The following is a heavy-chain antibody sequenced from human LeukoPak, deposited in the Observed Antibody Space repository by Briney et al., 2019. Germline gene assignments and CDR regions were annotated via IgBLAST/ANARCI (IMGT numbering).Heavy chain of an antibody. CDR2: ISNDGHFK. J-gene: IGHJ4*02. V-gene: IGHV3-30-3*01. D-gene: IGHD5-18*01. CDR3: AKDGYSYVPYYFDY. Sequence: GGSLRLSCAASGFTFSTYTIHWVRQAPGKGLEWVAVISNDGHFKYYADSVKGRFTISRDNSKNTLYLQMNSLRAEDTAVYYCAKDGYSYVPYYFDYWGQGTLVTVSS. CDR1: GFTFSTYT.